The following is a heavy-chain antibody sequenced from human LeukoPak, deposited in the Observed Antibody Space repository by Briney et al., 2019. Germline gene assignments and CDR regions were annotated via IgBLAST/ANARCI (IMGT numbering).Heavy chain of an antibody. V-gene: IGHV3-23*01. D-gene: IGHD6-19*01. CDR1: GFAFSVYA. CDR3: AKGYSSGWATFDY. Sequence: GGSLRLSCAASGFAFSVYAMSWVRQAPGKGLEWVSAISGSGGTTYYADSVKGRLTISRDNSKNTLFLQMKSLRAEDTAVYYCAKGYSSGWATFDYWGQGTLVTVSS. CDR2: ISGSGGTT. J-gene: IGHJ4*02.